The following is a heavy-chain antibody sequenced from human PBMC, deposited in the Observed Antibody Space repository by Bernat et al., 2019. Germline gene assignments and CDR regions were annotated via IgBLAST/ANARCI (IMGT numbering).Heavy chain of an antibody. CDR3: AKEIGGQHNGMDV. V-gene: IGHV3-9*01. CDR1: GFTFDDYA. D-gene: IGHD3-10*01. CDR2: ISWNSGSI. Sequence: VQLVESGGGLVQPGRSLRLSCAASGFTFDDYAMHWVRQAPGKGLEWVSGISWNSGSIGYADAVKGRFTISRDNAKNSLYLQMNSLRAEDTALYYCAKEIGGQHNGMDVWGQGTTVTVSS. J-gene: IGHJ6*02.